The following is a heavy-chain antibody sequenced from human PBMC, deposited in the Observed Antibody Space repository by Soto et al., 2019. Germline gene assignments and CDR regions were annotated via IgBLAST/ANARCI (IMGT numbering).Heavy chain of an antibody. D-gene: IGHD3-22*01. J-gene: IGHJ3*02. CDR1: GYTFTDYY. Sequence: GASVKVSCKTSGYTFTDYYTHWVRQAPGQGLEWMGWMNPKSGGAYFAQKFQGRVTLTRDTSIGTAYIEVNSLTSDDTAVYFCTPGDSGNRDRYYEVFDIWGQGPTVNVS. CDR3: TPGDSGNRDRYYEVFDI. V-gene: IGHV1-2*02. CDR2: MNPKSGGA.